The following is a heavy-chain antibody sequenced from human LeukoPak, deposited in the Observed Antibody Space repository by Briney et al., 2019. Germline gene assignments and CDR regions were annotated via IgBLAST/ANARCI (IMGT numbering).Heavy chain of an antibody. V-gene: IGHV3-30*03. CDR2: ISYDGSNK. CDR1: GFTFSSYG. CDR3: ARVGVGATRSLDY. Sequence: GGSLRLSCAASGFTFSSYGMHWVRQAPGKGLEWVAVISYDGSNKYYADSVKGRFTISRDNAKNSLYLQMNSLRAEDTAVYYCARVGVGATRSLDYWGQGTLVTVSS. J-gene: IGHJ4*02. D-gene: IGHD1-26*01.